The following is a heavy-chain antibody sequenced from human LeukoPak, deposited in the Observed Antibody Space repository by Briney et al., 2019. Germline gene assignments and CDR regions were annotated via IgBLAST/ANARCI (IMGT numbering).Heavy chain of an antibody. CDR3: ARTLNWGTDWFDP. D-gene: IGHD7-27*01. V-gene: IGHV3-21*01. Sequence: GGSLRLSCAASGFTFSSYSMNWVRQAPGKGLEWVSSISSSSSYIYYADSVKGRFTISRDNAKNSLYLQMNSLRAEDTAVYYCARTLNWGTDWFDPWGQGTLVTVSS. J-gene: IGHJ5*02. CDR1: GFTFSSYS. CDR2: ISSSSSYI.